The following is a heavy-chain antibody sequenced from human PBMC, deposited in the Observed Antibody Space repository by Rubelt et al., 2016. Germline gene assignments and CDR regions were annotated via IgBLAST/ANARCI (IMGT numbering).Heavy chain of an antibody. D-gene: IGHD1-1*01. CDR2: ISAYDGNT. J-gene: IGHJ3*02. CDR3: ARDQLALYAFDI. V-gene: IGHV1-18*01. Sequence: QVQLVQSGAEVKKPGASVKVSCKASGYTFTSYGISWVRQAPGQGLEWMGWISAYDGNTNYAQKLQGRGTMTTATSTSTAYMELRSLRSDDTAVYFCARDQLALYAFDIWGQGTMVTVSS. CDR1: GYTFTSYG.